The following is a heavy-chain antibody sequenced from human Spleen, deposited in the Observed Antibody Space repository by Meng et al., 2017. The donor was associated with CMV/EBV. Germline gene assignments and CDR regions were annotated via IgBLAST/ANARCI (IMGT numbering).Heavy chain of an antibody. V-gene: IGHV4-59*02. CDR3: ARTKYYDFWTGYYPLLDALDI. CDR2: IFYSGRT. CDR1: GDSVSSYY. D-gene: IGHD3-3*01. Sequence: SETLSLTCSVSGDSVSSYYWTWIRQPPGKGLEWIGYIFYSGRTNYNPSLKSRVTMSVDTSKNQLSLKLTSVTAADTAVYYCARTKYYDFWTGYYPLLDALDIWGQGTMVTVSS. J-gene: IGHJ3*02.